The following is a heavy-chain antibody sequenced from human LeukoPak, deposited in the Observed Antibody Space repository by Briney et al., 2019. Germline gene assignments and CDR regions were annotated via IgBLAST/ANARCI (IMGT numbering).Heavy chain of an antibody. J-gene: IGHJ5*02. CDR3: ARGDSYGSGSYYFVWLDP. CDR1: GGSISSYY. CDR2: IYYSGST. Sequence: SETLSLTCTVSGGSISSYYWSWIRQPPGKGLEWIGYIYYSGSTYYNPSLKSRVTISVDTSKNQFSLKLSSVTAADTAVYYCARGDSYGSGSYYFVWLDPWGQGTLVTVSS. V-gene: IGHV4-59*08. D-gene: IGHD3-10*01.